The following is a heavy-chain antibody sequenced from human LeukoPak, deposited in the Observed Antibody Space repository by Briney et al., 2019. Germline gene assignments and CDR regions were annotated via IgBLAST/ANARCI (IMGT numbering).Heavy chain of an antibody. Sequence: PGGSLRLSCAASGFSFSNFSMHWVRQAPGKGLEWVAVTSSDGTNKYYADSVKGRFTISRDNAKNTLHLQMNSLRLEDTAVFYCARESAVTLADYGFDVWGQGTTVIVSS. CDR2: TSSDGTNK. D-gene: IGHD4-17*01. V-gene: IGHV3-30-3*01. CDR1: GFSFSNFS. CDR3: ARESAVTLADYGFDV. J-gene: IGHJ6*02.